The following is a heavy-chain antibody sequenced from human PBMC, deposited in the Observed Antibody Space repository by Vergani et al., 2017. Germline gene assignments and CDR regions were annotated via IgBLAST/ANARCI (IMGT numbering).Heavy chain of an antibody. V-gene: IGHV3-21*01. CDR3: ARDPYYLCSGSYPYFYYYGLDV. CDR1: GFTFSSYS. D-gene: IGHD3-10*01. Sequence: EVQLVESGGGLVKRGGSLRLSCAASGFTFSSYSMNWVRQAPGKGLEWVSSISSSSSYINCSDSLKGRFSISRDNAKSSLYLEMNSLRAEDTVFYYCARDPYYLCSGSYPYFYYYGLDVWGQGTAVTVSS. CDR2: ISSSSSYI. J-gene: IGHJ6*02.